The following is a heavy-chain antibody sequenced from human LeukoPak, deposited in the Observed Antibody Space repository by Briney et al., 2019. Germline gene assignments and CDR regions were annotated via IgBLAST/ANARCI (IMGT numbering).Heavy chain of an antibody. CDR2: ISSSSSYI. J-gene: IGHJ6*02. Sequence: AEGSLRLSCAASGFTFSSYSMNWVRQAPGKGLEWVSSISSSSSYIYYADSVKGRFTISRDNAKNSLYLQMNSLRAEDTAVYYCARGLATTDYYYYYGMDVWGQGTTVTVSS. CDR3: ARGLATTDYYYYYGMDV. V-gene: IGHV3-21*01. D-gene: IGHD1-1*01. CDR1: GFTFSSYS.